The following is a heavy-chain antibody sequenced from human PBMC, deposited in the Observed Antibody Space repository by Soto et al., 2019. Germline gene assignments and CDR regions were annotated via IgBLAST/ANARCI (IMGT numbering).Heavy chain of an antibody. D-gene: IGHD1-7*01. CDR1: GFTFSSYD. V-gene: IGHV3-64*01. CDR2: ISSNGGTT. J-gene: IGHJ4*02. Sequence: EVQLAESGGGMVQPGGSLRLSCVASGFTFSSYDMHWVRQAPGKGLEYVSSISSNGGTTYYGNSVKGRFTISRDNSKITLYPQRGSLSANDMAVYYCVRRVSGNYDYWGQGTLVTVSS. CDR3: VRRVSGNYDY.